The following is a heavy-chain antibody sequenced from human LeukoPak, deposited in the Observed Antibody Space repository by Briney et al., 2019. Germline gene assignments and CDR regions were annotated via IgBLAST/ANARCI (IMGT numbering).Heavy chain of an antibody. Sequence: GGSLRLSCAASGFTFDDYGMSWVRQAPGKGLEWVSGINWNGGSTGYADSVKGRFTISRDNAKNTLYLQMNSLRAEDTAVYYCARDTRQYSSSWYYYSDYWGQGTLVTVSS. J-gene: IGHJ4*02. CDR3: ARDTRQYSSSWYYYSDY. D-gene: IGHD2-2*01. CDR1: GFTFDDYG. V-gene: IGHV3-20*04. CDR2: INWNGGST.